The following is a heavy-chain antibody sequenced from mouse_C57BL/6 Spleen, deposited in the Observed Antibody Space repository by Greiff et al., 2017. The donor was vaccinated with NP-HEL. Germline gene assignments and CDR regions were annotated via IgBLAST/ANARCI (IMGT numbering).Heavy chain of an antibody. D-gene: IGHD1-2*01. Sequence: VQLQQSGAELVKPGASVKISCKASGYAFSSYWMNWVKQRPGKGLEWIGQIYPGDGDTNYNGKFKGKATLTADKSSSTAYMQLSSLTSEDSAVYFCGRKVDYGPLDYWGQGTTLTVSS. V-gene: IGHV1-80*01. J-gene: IGHJ2*01. CDR1: GYAFSSYW. CDR2: IYPGDGDT. CDR3: GRKVDYGPLDY.